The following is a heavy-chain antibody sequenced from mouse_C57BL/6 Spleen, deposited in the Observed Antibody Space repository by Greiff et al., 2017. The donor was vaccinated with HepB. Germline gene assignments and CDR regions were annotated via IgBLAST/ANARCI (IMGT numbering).Heavy chain of an antibody. CDR2: IDPEDGET. CDR3: GRWGGDRYFDV. D-gene: IGHD3-3*01. V-gene: IGHV14-2*01. Sequence: EVQLVESGAELVKPGASVKLSCTASGFTIKDYYMHWVKQRPEQGLEWIGRIDPEDGETKYAPNFQGKATITADTSSNTAYLQLSSLTSEDTAVYYCGRWGGDRYFDVWGTGTTVTVSS. J-gene: IGHJ1*03. CDR1: GFTIKDYY.